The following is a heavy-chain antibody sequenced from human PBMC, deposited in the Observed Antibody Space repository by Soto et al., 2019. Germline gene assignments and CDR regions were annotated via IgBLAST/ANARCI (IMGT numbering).Heavy chain of an antibody. V-gene: IGHV1-18*01. Sequence: SVKVSCKASGYTFNTYAITWVRQAPGQGLEWMGWISGYNGNTNYAQTLQGRVTMTTDTSTSTAYLELRSLRSDDTAVYYCARGVSGTPGPDWGQGTLVTVSS. CDR3: ARGVSGTPGPD. D-gene: IGHD2-15*01. CDR2: ISGYNGNT. J-gene: IGHJ4*02. CDR1: GYTFNTYA.